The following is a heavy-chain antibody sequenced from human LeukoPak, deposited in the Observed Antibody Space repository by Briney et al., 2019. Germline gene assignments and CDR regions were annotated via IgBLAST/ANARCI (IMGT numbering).Heavy chain of an antibody. CDR3: AKDTTTVTGHAFDI. CDR1: GFTFSSYG. V-gene: IGHV3-30*02. CDR2: IRYDGSNK. J-gene: IGHJ3*02. D-gene: IGHD4-17*01. Sequence: GGSLRLSCAASGFTFSSYGMHWVRQAPGKGLEWVSFIRYDGSNKYYADSVKGRFTISRDNSKNTLYLQMNRLRAEDTAVYYCAKDTTTVTGHAFDIWGQGTMVTVSS.